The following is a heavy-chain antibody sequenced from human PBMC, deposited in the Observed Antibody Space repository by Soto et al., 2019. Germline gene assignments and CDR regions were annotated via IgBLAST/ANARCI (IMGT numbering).Heavy chain of an antibody. V-gene: IGHV4-30-4*01. Sequence: QVQLQESGPGLVKPSQTLSLTCTVSGGSISSGDYYWSWIRQPPGKGLEWIGYIYYSGSTYYNPSLKSRVTISVDTSKNQFSLKRGSVPAADTAVYYCARPLRSGYVQYNWFDPWGQGTLVTVSS. J-gene: IGHJ5*02. CDR3: ARPLRSGYVQYNWFDP. CDR2: IYYSGST. CDR1: GGSISSGDYY. D-gene: IGHD5-12*01.